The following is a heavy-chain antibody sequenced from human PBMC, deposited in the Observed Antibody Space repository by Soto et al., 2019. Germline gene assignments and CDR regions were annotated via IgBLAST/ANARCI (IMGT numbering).Heavy chain of an antibody. Sequence: QVQLVESGGGVVQPGRSLRLSCAASGFTFSSYGMHWVRQAPGKGLEWVAVISYDGSNKYYADSVKGRFTISRDNSKNTLYLQMNRLRAEDTAVYYCAKRGYDYTYYDAFDIWGQGTMVTVSS. D-gene: IGHD4-4*01. J-gene: IGHJ3*02. CDR2: ISYDGSNK. V-gene: IGHV3-30*18. CDR1: GFTFSSYG. CDR3: AKRGYDYTYYDAFDI.